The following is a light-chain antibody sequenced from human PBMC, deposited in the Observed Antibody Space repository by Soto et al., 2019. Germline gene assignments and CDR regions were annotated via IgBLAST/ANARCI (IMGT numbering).Light chain of an antibody. CDR3: SSFTSSTTLV. J-gene: IGLJ3*02. V-gene: IGLV2-14*01. Sequence: QSALTQPASVSGSPGQSIAISCTGTNTDVGGYNYVSWYQQHPGKAPRLMIYEVSNRPSGVSNRFSGSKSGNTASLTISVLQAEDEADYYCSSFTSSTTLVFGVATKVTVL. CDR1: NTDVGGYNY. CDR2: EVS.